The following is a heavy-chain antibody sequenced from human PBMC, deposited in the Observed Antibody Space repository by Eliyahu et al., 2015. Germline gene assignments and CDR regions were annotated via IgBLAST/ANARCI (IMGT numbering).Heavy chain of an antibody. CDR3: AKDGDPPTGFLEWLRRDYYYYYGMDV. CDR2: ISGIGGST. V-gene: IGHV3-23*01. Sequence: KGLEWVSAISGIGGSTYYADSVKGRFTISRDNSKNTLYLQMNSLRAEDTAVYYCAKDGDPPTGFLEWLRRDYYYYYGMDVWGQGTTVTVSS. J-gene: IGHJ6*02. D-gene: IGHD3-3*01.